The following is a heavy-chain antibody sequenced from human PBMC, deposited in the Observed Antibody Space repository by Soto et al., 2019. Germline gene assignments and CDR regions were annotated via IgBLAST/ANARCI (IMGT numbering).Heavy chain of an antibody. CDR1: GGSISSDY. CDR3: AREEGQWPPRIGMDV. V-gene: IGHV4-59*12. J-gene: IGHJ6*02. CDR2: IYYSGST. D-gene: IGHD6-19*01. Sequence: SETLSLTCTVSGGSISSDYWSWIRQPPGKGLEWIGYIYYSGSTNYNPSLKSRVTISVDTSKNQFSLQLNSVTPEDTAVYYCAREEGQWPPRIGMDVWGQGTTVTVSS.